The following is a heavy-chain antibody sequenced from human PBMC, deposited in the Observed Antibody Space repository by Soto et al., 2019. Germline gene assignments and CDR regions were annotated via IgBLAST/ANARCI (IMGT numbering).Heavy chain of an antibody. V-gene: IGHV4-34*01. CDR3: ARVIWQWLVRGWFDP. Sequence: QVQLQQWGAGLLKPSETLSLTCAVYGGSFSGYYWSWIRQPPGKGLEWIGEINHSGSTNYNPSLKSRVNISVDASKNQFSLKLSSVTAADTAVYYCARVIWQWLVRGWFDPWGQGTLVTVSS. CDR2: INHSGST. D-gene: IGHD6-19*01. CDR1: GGSFSGYY. J-gene: IGHJ5*02.